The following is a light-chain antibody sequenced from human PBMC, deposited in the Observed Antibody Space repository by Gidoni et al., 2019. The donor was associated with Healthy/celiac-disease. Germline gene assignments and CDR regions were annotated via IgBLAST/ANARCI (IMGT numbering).Light chain of an antibody. CDR2: DAS. V-gene: IGKV3-11*01. CDR3: QQRSNWPPGTLT. CDR1: QSVSSY. Sequence: EIVLTQSPATLSLSPGERATLSCRASQSVSSYLAWYQQKPGQAPRLLIYDASNRATGIPARFSGRGSGTDFTRTISSLEPEDFAVYYCQQRSNWPPGTLTFGGGTKVEIK. J-gene: IGKJ4*01.